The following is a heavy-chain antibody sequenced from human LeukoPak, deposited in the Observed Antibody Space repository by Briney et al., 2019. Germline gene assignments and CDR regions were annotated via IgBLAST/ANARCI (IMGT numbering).Heavy chain of an antibody. J-gene: IGHJ4*02. CDR3: ARARRQTYYFDY. CDR2: IYYSGST. V-gene: IGHV4-59*01. CDR1: GGPIRSNY. Sequence: SGTLSLTCTVSGGPIRSNYWSWIRQPPGKGLEWIGYIYYSGSTNYNPSLKSRVTISVDTSKNQFSLKLSSVTAADTAVYYCARARRQTYYFDYWGQGTLVTVSS.